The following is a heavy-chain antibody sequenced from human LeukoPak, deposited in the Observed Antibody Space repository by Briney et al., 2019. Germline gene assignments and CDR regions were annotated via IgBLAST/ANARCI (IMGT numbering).Heavy chain of an antibody. D-gene: IGHD3-10*01. CDR2: INSSSSYI. CDR1: GFTFSSYS. Sequence: GGSLRLSCAASGFTFSSYSMNCVRQAPGKGLEWVSTINSSSSYIYYAYSVTGRFTSSRDTAKNSLYLLMNSLRAEDTAVYYCARDSADYYRSSPLAAFDIWGQGTRATVSS. CDR3: ARDSADYYRSSPLAAFDI. V-gene: IGHV3-21*01. J-gene: IGHJ3*02.